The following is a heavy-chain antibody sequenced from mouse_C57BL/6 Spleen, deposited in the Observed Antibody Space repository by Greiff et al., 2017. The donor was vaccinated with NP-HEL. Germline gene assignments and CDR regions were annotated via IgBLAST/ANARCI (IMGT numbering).Heavy chain of an antibody. CDR2: IWTGGGT. CDR3: ARIYYGYDGEGYAMDY. CDR1: GFSLTSYA. D-gene: IGHD2-2*01. J-gene: IGHJ4*01. V-gene: IGHV2-9-1*01. Sequence: VQLQESGPGLVAPSQSLSITCTVSGFSLTSYAISWVRQPPGKGLEWLGVIWTGGGTNYNSALKSRLSISKDNSKSQVFLKMNSLQTDDTARYYCARIYYGYDGEGYAMDYWGQGTTVTVSS.